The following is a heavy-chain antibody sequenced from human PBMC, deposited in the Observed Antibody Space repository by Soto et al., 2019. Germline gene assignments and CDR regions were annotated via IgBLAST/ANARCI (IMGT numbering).Heavy chain of an antibody. Sequence: LRLSCAASGFALSNSFMNWVRQAPGKGLEWVSDISSSGERTHYADSVKGRFTISRDISKNTLYLQMNSLRAEDTAVYYCAKDTERRGFCWFDPWGQGTLVTVSS. CDR1: GFALSNSF. J-gene: IGHJ5*02. D-gene: IGHD1-1*01. CDR2: ISSSGERT. V-gene: IGHV3-23*01. CDR3: AKDTERRGFCWFDP.